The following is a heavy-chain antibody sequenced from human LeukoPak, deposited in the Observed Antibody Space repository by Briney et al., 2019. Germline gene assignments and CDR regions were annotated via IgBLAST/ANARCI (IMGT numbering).Heavy chain of an antibody. CDR2: INPSGAGT. V-gene: IGHV1-46*01. Sequence: GASVKVSCKASGYTFTSYYMHWVRQAPGQGLEWMGRINPSGAGTSYAQEFQGSVIMKRDTSTSTVYMELSSLRSEDTAVYYCARGPAAGAGWWHFDYWGQGTLVTVSS. CDR3: ARGPAAGAGWWHFDY. J-gene: IGHJ4*02. CDR1: GYTFTSYY. D-gene: IGHD6-13*01.